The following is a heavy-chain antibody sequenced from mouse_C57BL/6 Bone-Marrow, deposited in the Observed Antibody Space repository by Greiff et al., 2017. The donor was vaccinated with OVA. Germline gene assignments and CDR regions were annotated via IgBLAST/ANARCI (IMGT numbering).Heavy chain of an antibody. D-gene: IGHD1-1*01. CDR1: GFTFSSYA. V-gene: IGHV5-4*03. CDR2: ISDGGSYT. CDR3: ARGYYYGSSPYWYCDV. J-gene: IGHJ1*03. Sequence: EVKLMESGGGLVKPGGSLKLSCAASGFTFSSYAMSWVRQTPEKRLEWVATISDGGSYTYYPDNVKGRFTISRDNAKNNLYLQMSHLKSEDTAMYYCARGYYYGSSPYWYCDVWGTGTTVTVSS.